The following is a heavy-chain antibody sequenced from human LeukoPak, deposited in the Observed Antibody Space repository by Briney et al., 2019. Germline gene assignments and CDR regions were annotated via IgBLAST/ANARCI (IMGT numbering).Heavy chain of an antibody. CDR1: GDSFSSNSAA. V-gene: IGHV6-1*01. CDR3: ARETDYYDSSGYYYRDSKYYFDY. CDR2: TYYRSKLYN. Sequence: SQTLSLTCAISGDSFSSNSAAWNWIRQSPSRGLEWLGRTYYRSKLYNDYAVSVKSRITINPDTSKNQFSLQLNSVTPEDTAVYYCARETDYYDSSGYYYRDSKYYFDYWGQGTLVTVSS. J-gene: IGHJ4*02. D-gene: IGHD3-22*01.